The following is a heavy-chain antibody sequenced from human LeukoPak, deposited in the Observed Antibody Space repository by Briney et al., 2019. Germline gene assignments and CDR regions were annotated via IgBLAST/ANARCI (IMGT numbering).Heavy chain of an antibody. Sequence: PGGSLRLSCAASGFTFSDYYMNWIRQAPGKGLEWISFISTSGNTRYYADSVKGRFTPSRDSAKNSLYLQMNSLRADDTAMYYCAREVAAAAKLDYWGQGTLVTVSS. CDR2: ISTSGNTR. CDR1: GFTFSDYY. V-gene: IGHV3-11*01. J-gene: IGHJ4*02. D-gene: IGHD6-13*01. CDR3: AREVAAAAKLDY.